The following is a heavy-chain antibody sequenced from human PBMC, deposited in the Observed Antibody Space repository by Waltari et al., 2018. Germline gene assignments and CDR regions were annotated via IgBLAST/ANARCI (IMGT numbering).Heavy chain of an antibody. J-gene: IGHJ4*02. V-gene: IGHV3-30*18. CDR3: AKVQAEYSGYVTIDY. CDR2: IWYDGSNK. CDR1: GFTFSSYG. Sequence: QVQLVESGGGVVQPGRSLRLSCAASGFTFSSYGMHWVRQAPGKGLEWVAVIWYDGSNKYYADSVKGRFTISRDNSKNTLYLQMNSLRAEDTAVYYCAKVQAEYSGYVTIDYWGQGTLVTVSS. D-gene: IGHD5-12*01.